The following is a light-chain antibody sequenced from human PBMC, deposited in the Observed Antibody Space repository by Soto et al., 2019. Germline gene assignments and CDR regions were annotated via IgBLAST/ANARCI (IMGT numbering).Light chain of an antibody. CDR2: KAS. CDR3: HQYNSYSQS. J-gene: IGKJ2*03. CDR1: QSISDW. Sequence: DIPMTQSPSTLSASVGDRVTMTCRASQSISDWLAWYQQIPGKAPKLLIYKASNLESGVPSRFSGSGSGTEFTLTISSLQPDDFATYYCHQYNSYSQSFGQGTKLELK. V-gene: IGKV1-5*03.